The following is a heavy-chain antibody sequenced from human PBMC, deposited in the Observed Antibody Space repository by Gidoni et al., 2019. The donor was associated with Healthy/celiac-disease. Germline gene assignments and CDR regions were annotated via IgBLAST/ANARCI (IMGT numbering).Heavy chain of an antibody. CDR1: GFTFSSYW. Sequence: EVQLVESGGGLVQHGGSLRLSCAASGFTFSSYWMGWVRQAPGKGLEWVDNIKQDGSEKYYVDSVKGRFTISRDNAKNSLYLQMNSLRAEDTAVYYCARAHLGWIQDAFDIWGQGTMVTVSS. CDR3: ARAHLGWIQDAFDI. D-gene: IGHD5-18*01. J-gene: IGHJ3*02. CDR2: IKQDGSEK. V-gene: IGHV3-7*04.